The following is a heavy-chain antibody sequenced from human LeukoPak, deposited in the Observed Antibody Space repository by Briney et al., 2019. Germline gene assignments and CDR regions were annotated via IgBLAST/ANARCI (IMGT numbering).Heavy chain of an antibody. D-gene: IGHD6-13*01. CDR2: IYTSGST. J-gene: IGHJ5*02. Sequence: SETLPLTCTVSSGSISSYYWSWIRQPAGKGLEWIGRIYTSGSTNYNPSLKSRVTMSVDTSKNQFSLKLSSVTAADTAVYYCARDSSSWYGNWFDPWGQGTLVTVSS. CDR1: SGSISSYY. V-gene: IGHV4-4*07. CDR3: ARDSSSWYGNWFDP.